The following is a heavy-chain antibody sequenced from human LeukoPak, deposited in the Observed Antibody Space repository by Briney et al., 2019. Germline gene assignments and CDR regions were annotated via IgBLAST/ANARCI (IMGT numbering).Heavy chain of an antibody. J-gene: IGHJ4*02. CDR2: INQDGSDQ. CDR3: ARDYSSGRDF. Sequence: GGSLRLSCAASGFTFSTKWMSWVSQAPGKGLEWVATINQDGSDQYYVDSVKGRFTISRDNAKNSLDLQMNSLRAEDTAVYYCARDYSSGRDFWGQGTLVTVSS. CDR1: GFTFSTKW. V-gene: IGHV3-7*04. D-gene: IGHD3-22*01.